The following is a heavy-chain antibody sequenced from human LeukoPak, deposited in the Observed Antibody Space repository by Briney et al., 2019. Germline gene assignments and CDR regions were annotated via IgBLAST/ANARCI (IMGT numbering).Heavy chain of an antibody. CDR3: ARERTYYYDSNPDYFDY. D-gene: IGHD3-22*01. J-gene: IGHJ4*02. V-gene: IGHV3-11*05. CDR2: LSSGSTLT. Sequence: GGSLRLSCAASRFAFSNQAMGWVRRAPGRGLERLLYLSSGSTLTNDADPVKGRFTISRDNAKNSLYLQMNSLRAGDTALYYCARERTYYYDSNPDYFDYWGQGTLVTVSS. CDR1: RFAFSNQA.